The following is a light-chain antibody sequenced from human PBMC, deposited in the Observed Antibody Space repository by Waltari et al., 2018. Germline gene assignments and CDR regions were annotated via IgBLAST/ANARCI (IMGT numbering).Light chain of an antibody. V-gene: IGLV4-69*01. CDR1: SGHSNYA. CDR3: QTGTTGIYAL. CDR2: LNADGSH. J-gene: IGLJ2*01. Sequence: QPVLTQSPSASASLGASVKLTCSLSSGHSNYAIAWHQQRQGKAPQFLMRLNADGSHTKGDGVPDRVSGSSSGTERFLSISNVQSEDEADYYCQTGTTGIYALFGGGTRLTVL.